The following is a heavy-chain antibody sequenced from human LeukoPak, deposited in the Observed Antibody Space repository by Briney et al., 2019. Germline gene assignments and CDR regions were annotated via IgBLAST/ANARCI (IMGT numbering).Heavy chain of an antibody. CDR3: ARGRFGLD. CDR2: ISSSGSTI. Sequence: RAGGSLRLSCAASGITFSTLEMTWVRQAPGKGLEWVSYISSSGSTIYYADSVKGRFTISRDNAKNSLYLQMNSLRVEDTAIYHCARGRFGLDWGQGTLVTVSS. D-gene: IGHD3-10*01. J-gene: IGHJ4*02. V-gene: IGHV3-48*03. CDR1: GITFSTLE.